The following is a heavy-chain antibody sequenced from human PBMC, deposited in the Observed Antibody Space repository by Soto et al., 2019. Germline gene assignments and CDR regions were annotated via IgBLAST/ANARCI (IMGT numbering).Heavy chain of an antibody. CDR1: GFTFSSYA. J-gene: IGHJ4*02. CDR3: AKGRQLWSRTEFDY. CDR2: VSGGGGST. Sequence: GGSLRLSCAASGFTFSSYAMSWVRQAPGKGLEWVSAVSGGGGSTYYADSVKGQFIISRDNSENTLYLQMNSLRAEDTAVYYCAKGRQLWSRTEFDYWGQGTLVTVSS. V-gene: IGHV3-23*01. D-gene: IGHD5-18*01.